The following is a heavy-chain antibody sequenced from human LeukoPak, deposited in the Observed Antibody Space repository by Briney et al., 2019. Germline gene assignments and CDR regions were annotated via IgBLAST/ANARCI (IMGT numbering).Heavy chain of an antibody. Sequence: LSGGSPRLSCAASGFTFRNYAMTWVRQAPGKGLEWVSVVTGNGDTTYYADSLKGRFTISRDNSRNTLYLQMNSLRAEDTAVYHCARNAADCTTSACYDSWGQGTLVTVSS. CDR2: VTGNGDTT. V-gene: IGHV3-23*01. CDR3: ARNAADCTTSACYDS. D-gene: IGHD2-8*01. J-gene: IGHJ4*02. CDR1: GFTFRNYA.